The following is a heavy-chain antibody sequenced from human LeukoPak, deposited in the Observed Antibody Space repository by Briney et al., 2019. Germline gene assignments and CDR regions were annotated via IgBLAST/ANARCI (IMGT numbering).Heavy chain of an antibody. V-gene: IGHV1-69*10. CDR3: ARAYCSSTSCSRLGLNWFDP. J-gene: IGHJ5*02. Sequence: GASVKVSCKASGGTFSSYTISWVRQAPGQGLEWMGGIIPILGIANYAQKFQGRVTITADKSTSTAYMELSSLRSEDTAVYYCARAYCSSTSCSRLGLNWFDPWGQGTLVTVSS. CDR2: IIPILGIA. D-gene: IGHD2-2*01. CDR1: GGTFSSYT.